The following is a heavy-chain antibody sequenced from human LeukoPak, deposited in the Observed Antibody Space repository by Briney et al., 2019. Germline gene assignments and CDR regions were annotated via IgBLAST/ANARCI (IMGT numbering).Heavy chain of an antibody. D-gene: IGHD1-26*01. CDR1: GYTFTSYG. Sequence: ASVKVSCKASGYTFTSYGISWVRQAPGQGLEWMGWINPNSGGTNYAQKFQGRVTMTRDTSISTAYMELSRLRSDDTAVYYCARVTKWEPTNDAFDIWGQGTMVTVSS. CDR3: ARVTKWEPTNDAFDI. CDR2: INPNSGGT. J-gene: IGHJ3*02. V-gene: IGHV1-2*02.